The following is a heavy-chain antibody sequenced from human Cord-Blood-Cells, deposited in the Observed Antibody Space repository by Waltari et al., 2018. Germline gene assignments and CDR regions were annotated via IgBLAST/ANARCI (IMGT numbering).Heavy chain of an antibody. CDR3: ARGHNFWSGYYNGINFYYMDV. CDR1: GGSFSGYY. J-gene: IGHJ6*03. Sequence: QVQLQQWGAGLLKPSETLSLTCAVYGGSFSGYYWSWIRQPPGKGLEWIGEINHSGSTNYNPSLKSRVTISVDTSKNQFSLKLSSVTAADTAVYYCARGHNFWSGYYNGINFYYMDVWGKGTTVTVSS. V-gene: IGHV4-34*01. D-gene: IGHD3-3*01. CDR2: INHSGST.